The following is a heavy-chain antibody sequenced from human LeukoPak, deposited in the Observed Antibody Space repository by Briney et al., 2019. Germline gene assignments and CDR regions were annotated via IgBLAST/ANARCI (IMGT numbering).Heavy chain of an antibody. CDR1: GYTFTSYD. V-gene: IGHV1-8*01. D-gene: IGHD3-16*02. CDR2: MNPNSGNT. Sequence: ASVKVSCKASGYTFTSYDINWVRQATGQGLEWMGWMNPNSGNTGYAQKFQGRVTMTRNTSISAAYMELSSLRSEDTAVYYCARGRVNRRRGVTFGGVIVNFDYWGQGTLVTVSS. CDR3: ARGRVNRRRGVTFGGVIVNFDY. J-gene: IGHJ4*02.